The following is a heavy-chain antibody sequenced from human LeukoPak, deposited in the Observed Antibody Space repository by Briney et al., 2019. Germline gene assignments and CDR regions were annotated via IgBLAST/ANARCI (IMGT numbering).Heavy chain of an antibody. V-gene: IGHV4-39*07. CDR2: IYYSGST. Sequence: SATLSLPCTVSGGSIISSSYYWGWIRQPPGKGLEWIGSIYYSGSTYYNPSLKSRVTISVDTSKNQFSLKLSSVTAADTAVYYCARVYGSGSSYFDYWGQGTLVTVSS. CDR3: ARVYGSGSSYFDY. J-gene: IGHJ4*02. CDR1: GGSIISSSYY. D-gene: IGHD3-10*01.